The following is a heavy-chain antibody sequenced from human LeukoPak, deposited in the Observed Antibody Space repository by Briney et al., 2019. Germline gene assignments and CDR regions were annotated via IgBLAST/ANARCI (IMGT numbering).Heavy chain of an antibody. Sequence: GESLKISCKGSGYRFNNSWIGWVRQMPGKGLEWMGIIYPGDSDTRYSPSFQGQVTLSVDKSINTAYLQWSSLKASDSAMYYCARLFFDWLLLDSWGQGTLVTASS. CDR1: GYRFNNSW. J-gene: IGHJ4*02. V-gene: IGHV5-51*01. D-gene: IGHD3-9*01. CDR2: IYPGDSDT. CDR3: ARLFFDWLLLDS.